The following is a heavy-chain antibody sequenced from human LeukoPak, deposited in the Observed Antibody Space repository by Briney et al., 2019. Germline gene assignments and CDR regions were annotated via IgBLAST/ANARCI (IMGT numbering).Heavy chain of an antibody. CDR1: GYDITTYW. J-gene: IGHJ4*02. CDR3: ARRFGSYEYFDY. Sequence: PGESLKISCTASGYDITTYWIAWRRQMPGKGLEWMGIIYPGDSDTRYSPSFQGQVTISADKSISTAYLQWSSLKASDTAMYYCARRFGSYEYFDYWGQGTLVTVSS. D-gene: IGHD3-10*01. V-gene: IGHV5-51*01. CDR2: IYPGDSDT.